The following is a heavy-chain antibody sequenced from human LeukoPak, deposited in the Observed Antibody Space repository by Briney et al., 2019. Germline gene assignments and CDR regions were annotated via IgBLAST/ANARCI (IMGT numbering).Heavy chain of an antibody. D-gene: IGHD6-19*01. CDR2: ISYDGNNK. CDR3: AREFVSGWFDY. V-gene: IGHV3-30-3*01. J-gene: IGHJ4*02. CDR1: GFTFSSYW. Sequence: PGGSLRLSCAASGFTFSSYWMHWVRQAPDKGLEWVAVISYDGNNKYYADSVKGRFTISRDNSKNTLYLQMSSLRAEDTAVYYCAREFVSGWFDYWGQGTLVTVSS.